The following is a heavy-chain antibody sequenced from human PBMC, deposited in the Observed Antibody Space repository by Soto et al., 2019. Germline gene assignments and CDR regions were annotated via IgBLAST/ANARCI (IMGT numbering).Heavy chain of an antibody. CDR3: ARVLEDITGTTLTMPSWFDP. D-gene: IGHD1-7*01. J-gene: IGHJ5*02. CDR2: IIPIFGTA. CDR1: GGTFSSYA. Sequence: QVQLVQSGAEVKKPGSSVKVSCKASGGTFSSYAISWVRQAPGQGLEWMGGIIPIFGTANYAQKFQGRVTITADKSTSTAYMELSSLRSEDTAVYYCARVLEDITGTTLTMPSWFDPWGQGTLVTVSS. V-gene: IGHV1-69*06.